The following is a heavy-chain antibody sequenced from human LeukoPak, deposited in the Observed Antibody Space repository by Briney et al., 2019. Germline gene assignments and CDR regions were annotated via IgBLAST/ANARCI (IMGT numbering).Heavy chain of an antibody. CDR1: GFTFSSYA. Sequence: GGSLRLSCAASGFTFSSYAMSWVRQAPGKGLEWVSSISSSSSYINYADSVRGRFTISRDNAKNSLFLQMDSLRGEDTAVYYCARCTTGKTFGSLREIKKSREIDYWGQGTLVTVSS. CDR3: ARCTTGKTFGSLREIKKSREIDY. V-gene: IGHV3-21*01. CDR2: ISSSSSYI. J-gene: IGHJ4*02. D-gene: IGHD1-1*01.